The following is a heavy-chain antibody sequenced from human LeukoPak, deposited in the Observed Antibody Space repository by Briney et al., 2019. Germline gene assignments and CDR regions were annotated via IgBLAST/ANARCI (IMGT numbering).Heavy chain of an antibody. V-gene: IGHV4-4*07. D-gene: IGHD1-1*01. Sequence: PSETLSLTCTVSGGSISNYYWSWIRQPAGKGLEWIGRIYTSGSTNYNPSLKSRVTMSEDTSKNQFSLKLSSVTAADTAVYYCARATGREHNFGKYFDLWGRGTLVTVSS. CDR2: IYTSGST. CDR1: GGSISNYY. J-gene: IGHJ2*01. CDR3: ARATGREHNFGKYFDL.